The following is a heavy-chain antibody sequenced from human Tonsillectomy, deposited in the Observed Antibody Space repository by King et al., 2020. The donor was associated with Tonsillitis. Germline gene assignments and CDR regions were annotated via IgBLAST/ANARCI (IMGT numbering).Heavy chain of an antibody. Sequence: VQLVESGAEVKKPGASVKVSCKASGYTFTGYYMHWVRQAPGQGLEWMGWINPNSGAANFAQKFQGRVTMTRDTSIYTAYMELSTLRSDDTAVYYCARDLGYITMVRGDRGKGMDVWGQGTTVTVSS. CDR1: GYTFTGYY. CDR2: INPNSGAA. V-gene: IGHV1-2*02. J-gene: IGHJ6*02. D-gene: IGHD3-10*01. CDR3: ARDLGYITMVRGDRGKGMDV.